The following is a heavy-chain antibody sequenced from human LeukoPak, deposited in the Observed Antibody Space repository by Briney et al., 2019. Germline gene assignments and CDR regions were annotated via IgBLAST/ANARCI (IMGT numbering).Heavy chain of an antibody. V-gene: IGHV3-64*04. CDR1: GFTFISYT. D-gene: IGHD6-19*01. CDR3: ARTRYNSGGGDY. Sequence: GGSLRLSCSASGFTFISYTMHWVRQAPGKGLEYFSAISSSGGSTYYADSVKGRFTISRDNSKNTVYLQMTSLRAEDTAVYYCARTRYNSGGGDYWGQGTPVTVSP. J-gene: IGHJ4*02. CDR2: ISSSGGST.